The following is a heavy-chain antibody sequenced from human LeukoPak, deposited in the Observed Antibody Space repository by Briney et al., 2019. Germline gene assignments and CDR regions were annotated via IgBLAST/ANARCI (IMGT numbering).Heavy chain of an antibody. V-gene: IGHV3-21*01. Sequence: KPGGSLRLSCAASEFTFSIYSMNWVRQAPGKGLEWVSSISISSTYIYYADSVKGRFTISRDNAKNSLFLQMNSLRADDTAVYYCAREDASGSYHRSLDYWGQGTLVTVSS. J-gene: IGHJ4*02. D-gene: IGHD3-10*01. CDR2: ISISSTYI. CDR1: EFTFSIYS. CDR3: AREDASGSYHRSLDY.